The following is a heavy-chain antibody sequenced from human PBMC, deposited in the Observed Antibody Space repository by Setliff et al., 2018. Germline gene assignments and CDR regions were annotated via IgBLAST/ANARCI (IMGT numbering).Heavy chain of an antibody. J-gene: IGHJ6*03. D-gene: IGHD6-19*01. CDR1: GGSISSYY. CDR2: IYIGGSA. CDR3: AREQWLDPPGYYYMAV. V-gene: IGHV4-4*07. Sequence: SETLSLTCTVSGGSISSYYWSWIRQPAGKGLEWIGHIYIGGSANYNPSLKSRVTMSIATSKNQLSLELNSVTAADMAVYYCAREQWLDPPGYYYMAVWAKGTTVTVSS.